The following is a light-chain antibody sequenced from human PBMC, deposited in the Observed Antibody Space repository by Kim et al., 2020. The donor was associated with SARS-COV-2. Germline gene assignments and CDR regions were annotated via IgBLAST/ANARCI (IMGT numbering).Light chain of an antibody. V-gene: IGKV3-11*01. CDR1: QGVSSQ. Sequence: SLSPGERATLSCRASQGVSSQLAWYQQRPGQAPRLLIYDASNRATGIPARFTGSGSGTDFTLTISSLESEDFAVYYCQQRSNWMFTFGQGTKLEIK. J-gene: IGKJ2*01. CDR2: DAS. CDR3: QQRSNWMFT.